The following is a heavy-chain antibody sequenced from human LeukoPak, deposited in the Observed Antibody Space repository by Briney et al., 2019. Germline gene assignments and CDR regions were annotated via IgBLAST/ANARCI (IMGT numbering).Heavy chain of an antibody. Sequence: GGSLRLSCAASGFIVSSNYMSWVRQGPGKGLEWVSVIYSGGSTYYADSVKGRFTISRDNSKNTLYLQINSLRAEDTAVYYCARDVGGYLDYWGQGTLGTVSS. CDR2: IYSGGST. CDR3: ARDVGGYLDY. J-gene: IGHJ4*02. D-gene: IGHD2-15*01. V-gene: IGHV3-66*02. CDR1: GFIVSSNY.